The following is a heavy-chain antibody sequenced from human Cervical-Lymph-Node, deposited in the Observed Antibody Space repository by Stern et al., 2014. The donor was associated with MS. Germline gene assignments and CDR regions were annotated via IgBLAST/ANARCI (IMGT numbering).Heavy chain of an antibody. D-gene: IGHD4-17*01. CDR2: IYHSGST. J-gene: IGHJ3*02. Sequence: QLQLQESGSGLVKPSQTLSLTCAVSGGSISSGGYSWRWIRQPPGKGLEWIGYIYHSGSTYYNPSLKSRVTISVDRSKNQFSLKLSSVTAADTAVYYCARSSTVTPNAFDIWGQGTMVTVSS. CDR3: ARSSTVTPNAFDI. V-gene: IGHV4-30-2*01. CDR1: GGSISSGGYS.